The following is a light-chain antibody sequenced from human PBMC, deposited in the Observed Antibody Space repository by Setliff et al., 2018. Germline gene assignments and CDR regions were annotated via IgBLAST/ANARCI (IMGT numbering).Light chain of an antibody. J-gene: IGLJ1*01. Sequence: QSVLTQPPSASGTPGQRVTTSCSGSSSNIGSNTVNWYQQLPGTAPKLLIYSNNQRPSGVPDRFSGSESGTSASLAISGLQSEDEADYYCAAWDDSLNGHVFGTGTKV. CDR1: SSNIGSNT. V-gene: IGLV1-44*01. CDR2: SNN. CDR3: AAWDDSLNGHV.